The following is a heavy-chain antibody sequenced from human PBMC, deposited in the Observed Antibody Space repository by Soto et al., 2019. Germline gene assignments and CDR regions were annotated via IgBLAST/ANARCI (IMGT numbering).Heavy chain of an antibody. CDR1: GFTFSSYA. CDR2: ISYDGSNK. V-gene: IGHV3-30-3*01. CDR3: ARDYHYDILTGYFDY. Sequence: GGSLRLSCAASGFTFSSYAMHWVRQAPGKGLEWVAVISYDGSNKYYADSVKGRFTISRDNSKNTLYLQMNSLRAEDTAVYYCARDYHYDILTGYFDYWGQGTLVTVSS. J-gene: IGHJ4*02. D-gene: IGHD3-9*01.